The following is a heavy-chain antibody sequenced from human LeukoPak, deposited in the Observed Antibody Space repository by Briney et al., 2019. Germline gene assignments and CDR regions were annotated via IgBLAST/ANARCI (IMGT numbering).Heavy chain of an antibody. CDR3: VKTMGSVDFDY. J-gene: IGHJ4*02. D-gene: IGHD3-10*01. CDR1: GFPFSDFA. Sequence: LPGRSLRLSCAASGFPFSDFAMVWVRQAPGKGLEWVSAISGNGGTTYYADSVKGRFTVSRDNSRNTLSLQMNSLRADDTAEYYCVKTMGSVDFDYWGQGTLVTVSS. CDR2: ISGNGGTT. V-gene: IGHV3-23*01.